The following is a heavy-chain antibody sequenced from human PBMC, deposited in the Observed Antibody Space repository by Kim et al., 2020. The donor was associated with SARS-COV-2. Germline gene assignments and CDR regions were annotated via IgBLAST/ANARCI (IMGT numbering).Heavy chain of an antibody. J-gene: IGHJ6*02. D-gene: IGHD3-3*01. CDR1: GGSVSSGSYY. V-gene: IGHV4-61*01. CDR2: IYYSGST. Sequence: SETLSLTCTVSGGSVSSGSYYWSWIRQPPGKGLEWIGYIYYSGSTNYNPSLKSRVTISVDTSKNQFSLKLSSVTAADTAVYYCARDWSDFWSGFYYGMDVWGQGTTVTVSS. CDR3: ARDWSDFWSGFYYGMDV.